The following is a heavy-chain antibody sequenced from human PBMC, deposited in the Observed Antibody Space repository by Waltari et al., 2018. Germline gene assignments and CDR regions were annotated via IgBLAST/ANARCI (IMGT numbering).Heavy chain of an antibody. D-gene: IGHD6-13*01. Sequence: QVQLQQWGAGLLKPSETLSLTCAVYGGSFSGYYWSWIRQPPGKGLEWIGEINHRGSNNYNPSLKSRVTISVDTSKNQFSLKLSSVTAADTAVYYCARLYSSSWYAPVYYYYYMDVWGKGTTVTVSS. CDR2: INHRGSN. J-gene: IGHJ6*03. CDR1: GGSFSGYY. V-gene: IGHV4-34*01. CDR3: ARLYSSSWYAPVYYYYYMDV.